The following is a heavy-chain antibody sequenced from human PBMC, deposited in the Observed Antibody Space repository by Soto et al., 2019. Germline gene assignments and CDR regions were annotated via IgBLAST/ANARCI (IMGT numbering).Heavy chain of an antibody. CDR3: ARGDSSSWYNWFDP. Sequence: ASVNVSCKASGYTFTSYAMHWVRQAPGQRLEWMGWINAGNGNTKYSQKFQGRVTITRDTSASTAYMELSSLRSEDTAVYYCARGDSSSWYNWFDPWGQGTLVTVSS. D-gene: IGHD6-13*01. V-gene: IGHV1-3*01. CDR1: GYTFTSYA. J-gene: IGHJ5*02. CDR2: INAGNGNT.